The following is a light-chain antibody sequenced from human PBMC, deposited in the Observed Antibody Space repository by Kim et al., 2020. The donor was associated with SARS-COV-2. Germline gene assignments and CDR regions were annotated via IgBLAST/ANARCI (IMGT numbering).Light chain of an antibody. J-gene: IGKJ2*01. CDR1: QTISNY. CDR2: AAS. CDR3: QQTYTNPYT. V-gene: IGKV1-39*01. Sequence: SATVGDRVTVTCRASQTISNYLNWYQQKPGQAPKLLIFAASTLHSAVPSRFSGSESGTDFTLTINNLQPEDFATYYCQQTYTNPYTFGQGTKVEI.